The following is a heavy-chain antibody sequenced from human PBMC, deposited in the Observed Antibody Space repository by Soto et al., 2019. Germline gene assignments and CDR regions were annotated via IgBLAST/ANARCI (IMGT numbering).Heavy chain of an antibody. V-gene: IGHV1-69*02. Sequence: QVQLVQSGAEVKKPGSSVKVSCKASGGTFSSYTISWVRQAPGQGLEWMGRIIPILGIANYAQKIQGRVTITADKSTSTAYMELSSLRSEDTAVYYCALAYCGGDCYSELGYWGQGTLVTVSS. CDR2: IIPILGIA. J-gene: IGHJ4*02. CDR1: GGTFSSYT. D-gene: IGHD2-21*02. CDR3: ALAYCGGDCYSELGY.